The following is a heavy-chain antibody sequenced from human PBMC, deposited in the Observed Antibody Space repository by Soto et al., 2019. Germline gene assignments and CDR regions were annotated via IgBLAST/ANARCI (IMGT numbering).Heavy chain of an antibody. Sequence: SETLSLTCTVSGGSISSYYWSWIRQPPGKGLEWIGYIYYSGSTNYNPSLKSRVTISVDTSKNQFSLRLSSVTTADTAVYYCARRYGSAFDIWGQRTMVTVSS. CDR3: ARRYGSAFDI. D-gene: IGHD1-26*01. V-gene: IGHV4-59*08. CDR2: IYYSGST. CDR1: GGSISSYY. J-gene: IGHJ3*02.